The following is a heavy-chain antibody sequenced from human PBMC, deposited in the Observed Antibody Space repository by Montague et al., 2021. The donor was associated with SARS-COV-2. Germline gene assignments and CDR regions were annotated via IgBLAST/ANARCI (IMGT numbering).Heavy chain of an antibody. Sequence: SETLSLTCTVSGGSISSYYWSWIRQPAGKGLEWIGYIYYSGSTNXNPSLKSRVTISVDTSKNQFSLKLTSVTAADTAVYYCARGRDGYYHRSALFDYWGQGTLVTVSS. V-gene: IGHV4-59*01. D-gene: IGHD3-22*01. CDR2: IYYSGST. CDR3: ARGRDGYYHRSALFDY. CDR1: GGSISSYY. J-gene: IGHJ4*02.